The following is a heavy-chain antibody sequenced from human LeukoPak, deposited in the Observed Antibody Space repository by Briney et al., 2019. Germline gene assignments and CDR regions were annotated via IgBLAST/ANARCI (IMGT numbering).Heavy chain of an antibody. CDR2: IYYSGST. J-gene: IGHJ4*02. CDR3: ARHVRGTTRNYYFDY. CDR1: GGSISSSSYY. Sequence: SETLSVTCTVSGGSISSSSYYWGWIRQPPGKGLEWIGSIYYSGSTYYNPSLKSRVTISVDTSKNQFSLKLSSVTAADTAVYYCARHVRGTTRNYYFDYWGQGTLVTVSS. D-gene: IGHD1-1*01. V-gene: IGHV4-39*01.